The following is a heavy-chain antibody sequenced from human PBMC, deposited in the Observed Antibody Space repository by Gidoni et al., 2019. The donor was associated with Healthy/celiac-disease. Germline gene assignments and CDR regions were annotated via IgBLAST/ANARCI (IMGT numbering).Heavy chain of an antibody. Sequence: EVQLVESGGGLVQPGGSLRLSCAASGFTFSSYWMHWVRQAPGKGLVWVSRINSDGSSTSYADSVKGRFTISRDNAKNTLYLQMNSLRAEDTAVYYCASLNYDFWRDDAFDIWGQGTMVTVFS. CDR1: GFTFSSYW. D-gene: IGHD3-3*01. V-gene: IGHV3-74*01. CDR2: INSDGSST. J-gene: IGHJ3*02. CDR3: ASLNYDFWRDDAFDI.